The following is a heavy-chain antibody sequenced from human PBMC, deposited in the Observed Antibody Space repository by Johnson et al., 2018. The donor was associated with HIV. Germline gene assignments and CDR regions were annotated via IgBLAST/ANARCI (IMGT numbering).Heavy chain of an antibody. CDR2: IKQDGSEK. Sequence: VLLVESGGGLVQPGGSLRLSCAASGFTFSSYWMSWVRQAPGKGLEWVANIKQDGSEKYYVDSVKGRFTISRDNSKNTLYLQMNSLRAEDTALYYCAKDRYDFLSGHPLPSDAFDSWGRGTLITVPS. CDR3: AKDRYDFLSGHPLPSDAFDS. J-gene: IGHJ3*02. CDR1: GFTFSSYW. D-gene: IGHD3-3*01. V-gene: IGHV3-7*05.